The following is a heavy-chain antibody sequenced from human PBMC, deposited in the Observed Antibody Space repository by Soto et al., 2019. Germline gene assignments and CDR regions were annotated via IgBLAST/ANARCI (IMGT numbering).Heavy chain of an antibody. CDR1: GYTFTGYY. V-gene: IGHV1-2*04. J-gene: IGHJ4*02. D-gene: IGHD3-10*01. Sequence: ASVKVSCKASGYTFTGYYMHWVRQAPGQGLEWMGWINPNSGGTNYAQKFQGWVTMTRDTSISTAYMELSRLRSDDTAVYYCARAGYYGSGSYGDFDYWGQGTLVTVSS. CDR3: ARAGYYGSGSYGDFDY. CDR2: INPNSGGT.